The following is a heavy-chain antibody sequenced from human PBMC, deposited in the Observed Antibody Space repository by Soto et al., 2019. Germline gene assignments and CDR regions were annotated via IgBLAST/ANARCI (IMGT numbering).Heavy chain of an antibody. D-gene: IGHD6-13*01. CDR3: ARDFPEYSSSWYGYY. CDR2: ITSSGSTS. CDR1: GFTFSSYA. V-gene: IGHV3-48*01. J-gene: IGHJ4*02. Sequence: GGSLRLSCAASGFTFSSYAMTWVRQAPGKGLEWVSYITSSGSTSYYADAVKGRFTISRDNAKNSLYLQMSSLRAEDTAVYYCARDFPEYSSSWYGYYWGQGTLVTVSS.